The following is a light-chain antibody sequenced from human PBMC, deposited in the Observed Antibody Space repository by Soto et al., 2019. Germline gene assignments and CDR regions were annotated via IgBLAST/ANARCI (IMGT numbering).Light chain of an antibody. J-gene: IGKJ4*01. Sequence: EIVLTQSPGTLSLSPGERATLSCRASQSVSSSYLAWYQQKPGQAPRLLIYGASSRATGIPDRFSGSGSGTDFTLTISRLEAEDLAVYYCQQYDSSPLTFGEGTKVEIK. CDR1: QSVSSSY. CDR2: GAS. CDR3: QQYDSSPLT. V-gene: IGKV3-20*01.